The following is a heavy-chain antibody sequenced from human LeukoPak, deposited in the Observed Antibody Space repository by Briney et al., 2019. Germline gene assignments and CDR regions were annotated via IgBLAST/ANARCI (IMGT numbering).Heavy chain of an antibody. CDR1: GGTFSSYA. Sequence: GSSVKVSCKASGGTFSSYAISWVRQAPGQGLEWMGGIIPILGTANYAQKFQGRVTITADESTSTAYMELSSLRSDDTAVYYCARDGPLTIREDYWGQGTLVTVSS. CDR3: ARDGPLTIREDY. V-gene: IGHV1-69*01. J-gene: IGHJ4*02. D-gene: IGHD5-24*01. CDR2: IIPILGTA.